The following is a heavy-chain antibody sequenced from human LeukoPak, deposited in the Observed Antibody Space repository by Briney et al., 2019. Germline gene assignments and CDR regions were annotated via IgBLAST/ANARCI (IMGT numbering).Heavy chain of an antibody. CDR1: GYTFTSYD. Sequence: ASVKVSCTASGYTFTSYDINWVRQATGQGLEWMGWMNPNSGNTGYAQKFQGRVTMTRNTSISTAYMELSSLRSEDTAVYYCARAVRYCSSTSCSYYFDYWGQGTLVTVSS. CDR2: MNPNSGNT. J-gene: IGHJ4*02. CDR3: ARAVRYCSSTSCSYYFDY. D-gene: IGHD2-2*01. V-gene: IGHV1-8*01.